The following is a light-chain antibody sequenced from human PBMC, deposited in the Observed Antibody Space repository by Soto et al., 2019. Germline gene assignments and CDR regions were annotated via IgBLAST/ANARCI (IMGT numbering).Light chain of an antibody. J-gene: IGKJ5*01. Sequence: EIVMTQSPATLSLSPGEIATLSCRASQSVSSNLAWYQQKPGQAPRLLISGVSTRATGVPARFSGSGSETEFALTISSLQSEDFTVYYCQQYNNWPAITFGPGTRLEI. CDR2: GVS. V-gene: IGKV3-15*01. CDR3: QQYNNWPAIT. CDR1: QSVSSN.